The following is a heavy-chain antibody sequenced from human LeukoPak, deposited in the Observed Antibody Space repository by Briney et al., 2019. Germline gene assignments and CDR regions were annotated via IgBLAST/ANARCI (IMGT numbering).Heavy chain of an antibody. CDR2: ISSSGSTI. CDR1: GFTFSDYY. CDR3: AKGGGLVRVDTYNDY. V-gene: IGHV3-11*01. D-gene: IGHD5-18*01. Sequence: GGSLRLSCAASGFTFSDYYMSWIRQAPGKGLEWVSYISSSGSTIYYADSVKGRFTISRDNSKNTLYLQMNSLRAEDTAVYYCAKGGGLVRVDTYNDYWGQGTLVTVSS. J-gene: IGHJ4*02.